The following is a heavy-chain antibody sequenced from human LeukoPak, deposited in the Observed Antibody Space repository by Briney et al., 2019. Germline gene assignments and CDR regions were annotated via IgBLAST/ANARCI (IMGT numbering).Heavy chain of an antibody. V-gene: IGHV4-39*07. CDR2: IYHGGIT. D-gene: IGHD4-17*01. J-gene: IGHJ4*02. CDR1: GGSISSNSYY. CDR3: ARERRRPYGDNFDY. Sequence: SQTLSLTCTVSGGSISSNSYYWAWVRQPPGKGLEWIGTIYHGGITSYNPSLKSRITFSRDTSKNQFSLTLSSVTVADTAVYYCARERRRPYGDNFDYWGQGTLVTVSS.